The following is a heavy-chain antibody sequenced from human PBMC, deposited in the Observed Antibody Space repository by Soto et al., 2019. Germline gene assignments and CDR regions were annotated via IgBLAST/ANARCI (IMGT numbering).Heavy chain of an antibody. CDR2: IYPGDSDT. CDR1: GYTFTNYW. D-gene: IGHD3-22*01. J-gene: IGHJ4*02. Sequence: GESLKISCKGSGYTFTNYWIVRVRQMPGKGLEWMGIIYPGDSDTRYSPSFEGQVTMSADRSISTAYLQWSSLKASDTAMYFCAGHVPFFSDYGGYYHVGXRGTRFTVSS. V-gene: IGHV5-51*01. CDR3: AGHVPFFSDYGGYYHV.